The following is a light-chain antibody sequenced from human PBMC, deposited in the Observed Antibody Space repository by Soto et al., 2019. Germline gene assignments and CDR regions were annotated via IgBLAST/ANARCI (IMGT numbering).Light chain of an antibody. V-gene: IGKV3-20*01. CDR3: QHYDNSFLT. Sequence: EIGLTQSPGTLSFSPGERATLSCRASQSVSSSYLAWYQQNPGQAPRLLIYGASTRATGIPDKFSGSGSGPYFSLTIIRLEPEDFAVYYCQHYDNSFLTFGGGTKVEIK. J-gene: IGKJ4*01. CDR2: GAS. CDR1: QSVSSSY.